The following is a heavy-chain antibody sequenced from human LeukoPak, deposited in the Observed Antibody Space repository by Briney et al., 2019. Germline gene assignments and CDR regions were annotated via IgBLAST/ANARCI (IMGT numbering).Heavy chain of an antibody. Sequence: SETLSLTCTVSGGSISSYYWSWIRQPPGKGLEWIGYIYYSGSTNYNPSLKSRVTISVDTSRNQFSLKLSSVTAADTAVYFCTRSGLTGMRKYPRADYYYYGMDVWGQGTAVTVSS. CDR3: TRSGLTGMRKYPRADYYYYGMDV. J-gene: IGHJ6*02. D-gene: IGHD1-14*01. V-gene: IGHV4-59*12. CDR2: IYYSGST. CDR1: GGSISSYY.